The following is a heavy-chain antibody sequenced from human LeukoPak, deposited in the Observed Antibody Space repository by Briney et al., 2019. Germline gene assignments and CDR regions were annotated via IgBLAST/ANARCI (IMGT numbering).Heavy chain of an antibody. J-gene: IGHJ6*03. Sequence: PGGSLRLSCEASGFNFDDYGMHWVRQVPGRGLEWGAGISWNSGNIGYADSVKGRFTISRDNAKKSLYLQMNSLRSEDAALYYCAKGVNAVWHYYMDVWGKGTAVTVSS. CDR2: ISWNSGNI. CDR1: GFNFDDYG. D-gene: IGHD2-2*01. CDR3: AKGVNAVWHYYMDV. V-gene: IGHV3-9*01.